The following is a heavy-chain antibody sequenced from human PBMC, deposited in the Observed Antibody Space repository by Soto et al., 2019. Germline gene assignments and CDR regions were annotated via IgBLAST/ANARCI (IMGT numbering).Heavy chain of an antibody. CDR2: INSDGSST. Sequence: PGGSLRLSCAASGFTFSSYWMQWVRQAPGKGPVWVSRINSDGSSTTYAESVKGRFSVSRDNAKNTLYLQMDSLKTEDTAVYFCARDDRDYVWGSFRSSDSRGQGTQVTVCS. V-gene: IGHV3-74*01. CDR3: ARDDRDYVWGSFRSSDS. J-gene: IGHJ4*02. CDR1: GFTFSSYW. D-gene: IGHD3-16*01.